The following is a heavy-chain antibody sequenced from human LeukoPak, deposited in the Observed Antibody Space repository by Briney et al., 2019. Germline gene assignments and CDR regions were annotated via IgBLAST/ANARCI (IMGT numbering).Heavy chain of an antibody. CDR3: ARGPRFGGSRKNWFDP. D-gene: IGHD3-10*01. CDR2: IIPIFGTA. Sequence: SVKVSCKASGGTFSSYAISWVRQAPGQGLEWMGGIIPIFGTANYAQKFQGRVTMTRNTSISTAYMELSSLRSEDTAVYYCARGPRFGGSRKNWFDPWGQGTLVTVFS. CDR1: GGTFSSYA. J-gene: IGHJ5*02. V-gene: IGHV1-69*05.